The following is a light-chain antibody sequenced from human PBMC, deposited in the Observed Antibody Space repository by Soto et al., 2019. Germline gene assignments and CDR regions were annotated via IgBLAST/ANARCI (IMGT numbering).Light chain of an antibody. Sequence: QSALTQPASVSGSPGQSITISCTGAPNYVGNNNKYVSWFQQHPGKAPKLMISEVNNRPSGVSNRFSGSKSGNTAYLTISGLQVEDEAEYFCFSFTTTSTHVFGTGTKLTVL. CDR1: PNYVGNNNKY. J-gene: IGLJ1*01. CDR3: FSFTTTSTHV. V-gene: IGLV2-14*01. CDR2: EVN.